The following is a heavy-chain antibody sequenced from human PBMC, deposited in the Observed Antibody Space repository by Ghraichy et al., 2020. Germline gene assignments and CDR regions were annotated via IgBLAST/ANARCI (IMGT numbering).Heavy chain of an antibody. D-gene: IGHD1-26*01. Sequence: SETLSLTCTVSGGSMSSYYWSWIRQPPGKGLEWIGYIYYSGSTNYNPSLKSRVTISVDTSKNQFSLKLSSVTAADTAVYYCAREKRLVGATLFDYWGQGTLVTVSS. J-gene: IGHJ4*02. CDR3: AREKRLVGATLFDY. CDR2: IYYSGST. V-gene: IGHV4-59*01. CDR1: GGSMSSYY.